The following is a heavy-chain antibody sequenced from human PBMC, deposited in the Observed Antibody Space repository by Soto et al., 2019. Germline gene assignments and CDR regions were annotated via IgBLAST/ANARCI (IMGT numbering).Heavy chain of an antibody. Sequence: SETLSLTCAVSGGSIRSSNWRSWVRQPPGKGLEWIGEIYHSGSTNYNPSLKSRVTISVDKSKNQFSLRLSSVTAADTAMYYCARVDDYGDYVYDYWGQGTLVTVFS. V-gene: IGHV4-4*02. CDR2: IYHSGST. CDR1: GGSIRSSNW. CDR3: ARVDDYGDYVYDY. D-gene: IGHD4-17*01. J-gene: IGHJ4*02.